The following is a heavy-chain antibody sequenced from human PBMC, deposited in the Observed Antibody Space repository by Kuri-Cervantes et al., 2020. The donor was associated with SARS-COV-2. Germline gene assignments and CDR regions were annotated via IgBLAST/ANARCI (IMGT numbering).Heavy chain of an antibody. CDR1: GGSISSYY. V-gene: IGHV4-59*08. J-gene: IGHJ4*02. D-gene: IGHD2-2*01. Sequence: SETLSLTCTVSGGSISSYYWSWIRQPPGKGLEWIGYIYYSGSTNYNPYLKSRVTISVDTSKNQFSLKLSSVTAADTAVYYCARLGLHQTLYYFDYWGQGTLVTVSS. CDR3: ARLGLHQTLYYFDY. CDR2: IYYSGST.